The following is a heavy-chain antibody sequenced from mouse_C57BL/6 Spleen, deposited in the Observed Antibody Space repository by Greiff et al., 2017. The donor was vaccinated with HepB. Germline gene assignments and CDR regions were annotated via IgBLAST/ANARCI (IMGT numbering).Heavy chain of an antibody. V-gene: IGHV1-74*01. Sequence: QVQLQQPGAELVKPGASVKVSCKASGYTFTSYWMHWVKQRPGQGLEWIGRIHPSDSDTNYNQKFKGKATLTVDKSSSTAYMQLSSLTSEDSAVYYCAIGDWDVSYYFGYWGQGTTLTVSS. J-gene: IGHJ2*01. CDR3: AIGDWDVSYYFGY. CDR2: IHPSDSDT. D-gene: IGHD4-1*01. CDR1: GYTFTSYW.